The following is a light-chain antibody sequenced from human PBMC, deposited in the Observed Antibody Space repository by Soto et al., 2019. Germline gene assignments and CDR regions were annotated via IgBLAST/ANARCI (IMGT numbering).Light chain of an antibody. J-gene: IGLJ1*01. Sequence: QSALTQPAAVSGSPGQSITISCTGSSSDVGGYNYVSWYQHHPGRAPKLMIYDVSNRPSGVSNRFSGSKSGNTASLTISGLQAEDGADYHCSSYTSSSALDVVGTGTKVTVL. V-gene: IGLV2-14*03. CDR1: SSDVGGYNY. CDR2: DVS. CDR3: SSYTSSSALDV.